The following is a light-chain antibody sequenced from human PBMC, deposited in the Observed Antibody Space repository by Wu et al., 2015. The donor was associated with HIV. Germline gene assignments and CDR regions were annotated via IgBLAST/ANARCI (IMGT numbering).Light chain of an antibody. V-gene: IGKV3-20*01. CDR1: QTVTSGY. CDR2: GAT. J-gene: IGKJ1*01. Sequence: EVVLTQSPGTLSLSPGERATLSCRSSQTVTSGYLAWYQQKPGQAPRLLIYGATSRAIDTPDRFSGDGSEKGFTLTISRVEPEDFAVYYCQQYSDSIRTFGQGTKVELK. CDR3: QQYSDSIRT.